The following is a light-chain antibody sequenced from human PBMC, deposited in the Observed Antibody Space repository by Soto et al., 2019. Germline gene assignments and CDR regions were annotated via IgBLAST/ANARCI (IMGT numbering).Light chain of an antibody. V-gene: IGKV2-30*02. CDR1: QSLVHSDGIAY. Sequence: DVVMTQSPLSLPVTLGQPAPISCRSNQSLVHSDGIAYFSWFQQRPGRFPRRLLYKVSNLDSGVPARFSGSGSGTDFALKISRVVDEDVGVYYCMQGPHWPRTFRKGTRLEIK. CDR2: KVS. J-gene: IGKJ5*01. CDR3: MQGPHWPRT.